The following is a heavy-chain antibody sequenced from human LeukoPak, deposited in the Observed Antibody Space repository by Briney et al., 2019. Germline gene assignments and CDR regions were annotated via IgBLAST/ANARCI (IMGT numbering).Heavy chain of an antibody. CDR1: GFTFSENW. J-gene: IGHJ4*02. V-gene: IGHV3-7*01. CDR3: ARDGTCLDF. Sequence: GGSLRLSCGASGFTFSENWMSWVRQAPGRGPEWVADIKGDGSKMYYVDSVKGRFTISRDNDKNALCLQMNNLRVEDTGVYYCARDGTCLDFWGQGVLVTVSS. CDR2: IKGDGSKM.